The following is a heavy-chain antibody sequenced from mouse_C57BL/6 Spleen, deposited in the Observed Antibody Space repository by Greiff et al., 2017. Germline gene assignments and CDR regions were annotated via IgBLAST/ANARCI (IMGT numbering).Heavy chain of an antibody. V-gene: IGHV1-81*01. CDR3: ARRDYYG. CDR2: IYPRSGNT. CDR1: GYTFTSYG. Sequence: VQRVESGAELARPGASVKLSCKASGYTFTSYGISWVKQRTGQGLEWIGEIYPRSGNTYYNEKFKGKATLTADKSSSTAYMELRSLTSEDSAVYFCARRDYYGWGQGTLVTVSA. J-gene: IGHJ3*01. D-gene: IGHD1-1*01.